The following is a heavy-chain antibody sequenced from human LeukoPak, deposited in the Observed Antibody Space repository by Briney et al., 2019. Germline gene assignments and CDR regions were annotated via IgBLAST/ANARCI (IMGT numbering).Heavy chain of an antibody. CDR3: ARGLRRVAATRGLDP. V-gene: IGHV4-34*01. J-gene: IGHJ5*02. Sequence: PSETLSLTCAVYGGSFSGYYWSWIRQPPGKGLEWIGEINHSGSTNYNPSLKSRVTISVDTSKNQFSLKLSSVTAADTAVYYCARGLRRVAATRGLDPWGQGTLVTVSS. D-gene: IGHD2-15*01. CDR2: INHSGST. CDR1: GGSFSGYY.